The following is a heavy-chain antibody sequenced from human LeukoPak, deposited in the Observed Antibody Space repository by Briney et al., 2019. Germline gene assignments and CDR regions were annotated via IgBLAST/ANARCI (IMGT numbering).Heavy chain of an antibody. CDR1: GFTFSSYG. CDR3: AREKTVTFDY. V-gene: IGHV3-30*03. D-gene: IGHD4-17*01. CDR2: ISYDGSNK. J-gene: IGHJ4*02. Sequence: GRSLRLSCAASGFTFSSYGMHWVRQAPGKGLEWVAVISYDGSNKYYADSVKGRFTISRDNSKNTLYLQMNSLRAEDTAVYYCAREKTVTFDYWGQGTLVTVSS.